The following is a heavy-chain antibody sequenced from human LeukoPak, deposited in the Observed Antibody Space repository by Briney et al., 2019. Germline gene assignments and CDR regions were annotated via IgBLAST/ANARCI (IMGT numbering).Heavy chain of an antibody. J-gene: IGHJ4*02. Sequence: GGSLRLSCAASGFTVSSNYMSWVRQAPGMGLGWVSVIYSDGRTYYADSVKGRFTISRDNAKNSLYLQMNSLRAEDTAVYYCARDQPNYDILTGYYPFDYWGQGTLVTVSS. D-gene: IGHD3-9*01. CDR3: ARDQPNYDILTGYYPFDY. CDR2: IYSDGRT. V-gene: IGHV3-66*01. CDR1: GFTVSSNY.